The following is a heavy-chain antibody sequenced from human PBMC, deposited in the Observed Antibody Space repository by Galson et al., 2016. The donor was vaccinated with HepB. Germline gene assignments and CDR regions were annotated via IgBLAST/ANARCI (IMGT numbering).Heavy chain of an antibody. CDR1: GFRFSTHS. CDR2: ISSGSTYI. V-gene: IGHV3-21*01. CDR3: ARASGGGYDWDYYYGMDV. J-gene: IGHJ6*04. Sequence: SLRLSCAASGFRFSTHSMAWVRQAPGKGLEWVSLISSGSTYIYYADSVRGRFTISRDNAGNSLYLQMNTLRADDTAVYYCARASGGGYDWDYYYGMDVWGKGTTVTVSS. D-gene: IGHD5-12*01.